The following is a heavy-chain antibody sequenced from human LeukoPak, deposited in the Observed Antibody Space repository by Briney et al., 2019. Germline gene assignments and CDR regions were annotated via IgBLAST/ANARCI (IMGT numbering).Heavy chain of an antibody. Sequence: GGSLRLSCAASGFTVSSNYMRWVRQAPGKGVEWVSVIYSGGSTYYADSVKGRFTISRDNSKNTLYLQMNSLRAEDTAVYYCASSGSVPDAFDIWGQGTMVTVSS. CDR3: ASSGSVPDAFDI. D-gene: IGHD1-1*01. J-gene: IGHJ3*02. CDR1: GFTVSSNY. V-gene: IGHV3-53*01. CDR2: IYSGGST.